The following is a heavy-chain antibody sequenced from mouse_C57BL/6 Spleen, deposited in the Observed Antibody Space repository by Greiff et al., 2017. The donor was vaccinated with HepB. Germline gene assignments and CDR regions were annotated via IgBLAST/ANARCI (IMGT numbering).Heavy chain of an antibody. CDR3: ARGGDYYYGSRYYFDY. Sequence: DVKLVESEGGLVQPGSSMKLSCTASGFTFSDYYMAWVRQVPEKGLEWVANINYDGSSTYYLDSLKSRFIISRDNAKNILYLQMSSLKSEDTATYYCARGGDYYYGSRYYFDYWGQGTTLTVSS. V-gene: IGHV5-16*01. J-gene: IGHJ2*01. CDR2: INYDGSST. D-gene: IGHD1-1*01. CDR1: GFTFSDYY.